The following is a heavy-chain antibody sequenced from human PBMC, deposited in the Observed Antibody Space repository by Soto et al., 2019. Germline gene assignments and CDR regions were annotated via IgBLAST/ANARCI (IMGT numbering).Heavy chain of an antibody. CDR1: GGTFNNYA. V-gene: IGHV1-69*13. CDR3: ADTYYYDSSGYYYDYYFDY. J-gene: IGHJ4*02. CDR2: IIPILNSA. D-gene: IGHD3-22*01. Sequence: ASVKVSCEASGGTFNNYALSWVRQAPGQGLEWMGGIIPILNSANYAQKFQGRVTITADDSTSTAYMELSSLRSEDTAVYYCADTYYYDSSGYYYDYYFDYWGQGTLVTVSS.